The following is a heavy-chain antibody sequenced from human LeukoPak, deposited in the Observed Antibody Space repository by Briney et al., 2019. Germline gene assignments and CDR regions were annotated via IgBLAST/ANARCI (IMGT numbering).Heavy chain of an antibody. V-gene: IGHV1-8*01. D-gene: IGHD4-23*01. J-gene: IGHJ4*02. CDR3: ARGRGYGGNSKFDY. Sequence: ASVKVSCKTSGYTFTSYDINWVRQATGQGLEWMGWMNPNSGNTGYAQKFQGRVTITRNTSISTAYMELSSLRSEDTAVYYCARGRGYGGNSKFDYWGQGTLVTVSS. CDR1: GYTFTSYD. CDR2: MNPNSGNT.